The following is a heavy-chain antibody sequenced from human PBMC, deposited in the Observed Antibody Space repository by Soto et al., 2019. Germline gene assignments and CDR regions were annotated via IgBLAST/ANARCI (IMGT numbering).Heavy chain of an antibody. CDR1: GFIFSNYV. Sequence: EVQLVDSGGGLVQPGGSLSLSCAASGFIFSNYVMSWVRQAPGKGLEWVSSISDSGGTSYYADSMKGRFTISRDNSKNTLYLQMNSLRADDTAIYYCAKRPRALLTFDYWGQGTLVTVSS. CDR3: AKRPRALLTFDY. CDR2: ISDSGGTS. D-gene: IGHD1-26*01. J-gene: IGHJ4*02. V-gene: IGHV3-23*04.